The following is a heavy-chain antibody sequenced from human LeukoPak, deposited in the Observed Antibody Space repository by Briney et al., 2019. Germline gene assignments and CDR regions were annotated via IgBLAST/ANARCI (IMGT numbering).Heavy chain of an antibody. CDR2: ISTDSGETI. CDR1: GFTFSSLE. CDR3: ATLTGGRCSRTSCPYDY. J-gene: IGHJ4*02. V-gene: IGHV3-48*03. D-gene: IGHD2-2*01. Sequence: GGSLRLSCTVSGFTFSSLEMNWVRQAPGKGLEWVAYISTDSGETIYYADSVEGRFTISRDNAKSSLYLQMNSLRVEDTATYYCATLTGGRCSRTSCPYDYWGQGTLVTVSS.